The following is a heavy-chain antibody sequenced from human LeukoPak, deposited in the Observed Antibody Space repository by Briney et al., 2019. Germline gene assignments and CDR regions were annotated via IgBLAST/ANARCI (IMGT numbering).Heavy chain of an antibody. D-gene: IGHD6-6*01. CDR1: GDSISSYY. J-gene: IGHJ4*02. CDR3: ARLTRLSTSPDRYYLDY. V-gene: IGHV4-4*09. CDR2: IYTSGGT. Sequence: PSETLSLTCTVSGDSISSYYWSWIRQPPGKGLEWIGYIYTSGGTNYIPSLKGRVTISIDTSKNQYSLKLSSVTAADSAVYYCARLTRLSTSPDRYYLDYWGQGTLVTVSS.